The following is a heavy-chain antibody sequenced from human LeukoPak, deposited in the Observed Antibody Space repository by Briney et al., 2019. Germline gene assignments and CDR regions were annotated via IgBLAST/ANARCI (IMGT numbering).Heavy chain of an antibody. CDR3: ATPPTVTRNY. D-gene: IGHD4-17*01. J-gene: IGHJ4*02. V-gene: IGHV3-23*01. CDR1: GFTFSRYW. CDR2: ISGSGGRT. Sequence: GGSLRLSCAASGFTFSRYWMSWVRQAPGKGLEWVSSISGSGGRTHYADSVRGQFTISRDNSKNTLYLQMDSLRAEDTAVYYCATPPTVTRNYWGQGTLVTVSS.